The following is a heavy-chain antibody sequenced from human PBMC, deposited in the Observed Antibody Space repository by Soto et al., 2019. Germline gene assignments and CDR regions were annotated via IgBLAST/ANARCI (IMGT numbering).Heavy chain of an antibody. J-gene: IGHJ6*03. Sequence: EVQLVESGGGLVKPGGSLRLSCAASGFSFSDYSMNWVRQAPGKGLEWVSSISGSTSYIYYADSLKGRFTVSRDNAEKSLYLQVNSLRADDTAVYHCARDGLFCSGTGCRHYYHYMDFWGKGTTVIVSS. CDR2: ISGSTSYI. CDR3: ARDGLFCSGTGCRHYYHYMDF. D-gene: IGHD2-2*01. V-gene: IGHV3-21*01. CDR1: GFSFSDYS.